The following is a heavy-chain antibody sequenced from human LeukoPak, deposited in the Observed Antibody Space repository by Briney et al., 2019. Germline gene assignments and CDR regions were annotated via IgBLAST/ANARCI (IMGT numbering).Heavy chain of an antibody. Sequence: SVKVSCKASGGTFSSYAISWVRQAPGQGLEWMGGIIPIFGTANYSQKFQGRVTITTDESTSTAYMELSSLRSEDTAVYYCARDQYGSGSGGFDYWGQGTQVTVSS. CDR2: IIPIFGTA. J-gene: IGHJ4*02. V-gene: IGHV1-69*05. D-gene: IGHD3-10*01. CDR1: GGTFSSYA. CDR3: ARDQYGSGSGGFDY.